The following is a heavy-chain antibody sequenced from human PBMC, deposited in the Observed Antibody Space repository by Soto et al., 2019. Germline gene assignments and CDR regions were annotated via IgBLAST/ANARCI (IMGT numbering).Heavy chain of an antibody. CDR2: SRGSGGST. Sequence: EVQLLESGGGLVQPGGSLRLSCAASGFTFSSYAMSWVRQAPGKGLEWVSASRGSGGSTYYADSVKGRFTISRDNSKNTLYRQMNSRRAEDTAVYYCAKGRVWGGKAFDYWGQGTLVTVSS. CDR3: AKGRVWGGKAFDY. CDR1: GFTFSSYA. D-gene: IGHD3-16*01. J-gene: IGHJ4*02. V-gene: IGHV3-23*01.